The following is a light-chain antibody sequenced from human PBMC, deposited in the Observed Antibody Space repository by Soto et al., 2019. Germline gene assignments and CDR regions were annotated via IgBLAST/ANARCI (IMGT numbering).Light chain of an antibody. CDR2: GVS. V-gene: IGLV2-14*01. CDR1: SSDVGGYNY. CDR3: SSYTSSSTLYV. Sequence: QPVLTPPAALSGSPGQSITISCTGTSSDVGGYNYVSWYQQHPGKAPKLMIYGVSNRPSGVSNRFSGSKSGNTASLTISGLQAEDEADYYCSSYTSSSTLYVFGTGTKVTVL. J-gene: IGLJ1*01.